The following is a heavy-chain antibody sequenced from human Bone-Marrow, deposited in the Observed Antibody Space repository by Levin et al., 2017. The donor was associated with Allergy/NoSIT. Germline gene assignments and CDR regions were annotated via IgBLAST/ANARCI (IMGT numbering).Heavy chain of an antibody. V-gene: IGHV1-69*01. CDR1: GGTFSSYA. CDR3: ARDEGSCSGGSCYYRFDY. Sequence: KISCKASGGTFSSYAISWVRQAPGQGLEWMGGIIPIFGTANYAQKFQGRVTITADESTSTAYMELSSLRSEDTAVYYCARDEGSCSGGSCYYRFDYWGQGTLVTVSS. D-gene: IGHD2-15*01. CDR2: IIPIFGTA. J-gene: IGHJ4*02.